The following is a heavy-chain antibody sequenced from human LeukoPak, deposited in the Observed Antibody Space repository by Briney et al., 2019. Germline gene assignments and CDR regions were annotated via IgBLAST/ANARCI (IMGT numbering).Heavy chain of an antibody. D-gene: IGHD4-23*01. CDR1: GFTFSNYN. CDR3: ARENGVTRSIDY. J-gene: IGHJ4*02. CDR2: ISSRSSFI. V-gene: IGHV3-21*01. Sequence: GGSLRLSCAASGFTFSNYNMNWVRQAPGKGLEWVSSISSRSSFIYYADSVKGRFTISRGNAKNSLSLQMNSLRADDTAVYYCARENGVTRSIDYWGQGTLVTVSS.